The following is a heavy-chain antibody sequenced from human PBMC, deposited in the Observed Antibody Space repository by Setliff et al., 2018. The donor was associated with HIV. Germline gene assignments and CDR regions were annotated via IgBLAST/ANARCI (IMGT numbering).Heavy chain of an antibody. D-gene: IGHD6-13*01. CDR1: GFTFSYYT. J-gene: IGHJ4*02. CDR3: ARDRWFSNNWYSDY. V-gene: IGHV3-30*04. Sequence: GGSLRLSCAASGFTFSYYTMHWIRQTPDNGLEWAAVISYDGNSQYYADSVKGRFTLSRDNFRNTLYLQMNSLRPEDTAMYYCARDRWFSNNWYSDYWGQGTLVTVSS. CDR2: ISYDGNSQ.